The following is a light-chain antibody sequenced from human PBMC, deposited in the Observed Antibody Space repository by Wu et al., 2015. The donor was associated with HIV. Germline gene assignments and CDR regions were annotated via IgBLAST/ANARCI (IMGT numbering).Light chain of an antibody. V-gene: IGKV3-15*01. CDR2: GAS. CDR1: QSVSSN. Sequence: EIVMTQSPATLSVSPGERATLSCRASQSVSSNLAWYQQKPGQAPRLVIHGASTRATGISARFSGSGSGTEFTLTINSMQSEDFAVYYCQQCDTSLAWTFGQGTKVEIK. CDR3: QQCDTSLAWT. J-gene: IGKJ1*01.